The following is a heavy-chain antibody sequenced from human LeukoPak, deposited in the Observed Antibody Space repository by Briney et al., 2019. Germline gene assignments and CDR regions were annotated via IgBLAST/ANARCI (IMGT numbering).Heavy chain of an antibody. CDR3: AKLLGGARAFDH. D-gene: IGHD3-16*01. J-gene: IGHJ5*02. V-gene: IGHV3-23*01. Sequence: AGGSLTLSCAAPGFTFNSYGMTWVRQVPGKGLEWVSTIGASGSSTYYADSVKGRFTISRDSSKNTLYLHMNSLRAEDTAVYYCAKLLGGARAFDHWGQGTLVTVSS. CDR1: GFTFNSYG. CDR2: IGASGSST.